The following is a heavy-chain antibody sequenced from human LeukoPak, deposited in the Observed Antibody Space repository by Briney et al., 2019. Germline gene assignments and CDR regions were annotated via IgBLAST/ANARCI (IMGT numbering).Heavy chain of an antibody. D-gene: IGHD6-19*01. Sequence: ASVKVSCKASGGTFISYAISWVRQAPGQGLEWMGGIIPIFGTANYAQKFQGRVTITADESTSTAYMELSSLRSEDTAVYYCAREGIAVAVPYFDYWGQGTLVTVSS. CDR3: AREGIAVAVPYFDY. V-gene: IGHV1-69*13. J-gene: IGHJ4*02. CDR1: GGTFISYA. CDR2: IIPIFGTA.